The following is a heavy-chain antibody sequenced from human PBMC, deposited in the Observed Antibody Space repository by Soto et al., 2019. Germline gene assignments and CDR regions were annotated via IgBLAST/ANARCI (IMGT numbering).Heavy chain of an antibody. CDR3: ARDLSH. CDR1: GFPFSSYA. V-gene: IGHV3-48*02. J-gene: IGHJ4*02. Sequence: DVQLVGSGGGLVQPGGSLRLSCVASGFPFSSYAMHWVRQAPGKGLESISYINGASTTTFYAASVEGRFTVSRDNAKNSVYLQMSSLRHEDTAFYYCARDLSHWGQGMLVTVSS. CDR2: INGASTTT.